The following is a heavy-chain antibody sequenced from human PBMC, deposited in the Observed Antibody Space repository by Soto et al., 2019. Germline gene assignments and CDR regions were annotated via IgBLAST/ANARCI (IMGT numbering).Heavy chain of an antibody. D-gene: IGHD6-13*01. CDR3: ARPGYYSSSWYYFDY. CDR2: ISYDGSNK. Sequence: GGSLRLSCAASGFTFSSYAMHWVRQAPGKGLEWVAVISYDGSNKYYADSVKGRFTISRDNSKNTLYLQMNSLRAEDTAVYYCARPGYYSSSWYYFDYWGQGTLVTVSS. CDR1: GFTFSSYA. J-gene: IGHJ4*02. V-gene: IGHV3-30*04.